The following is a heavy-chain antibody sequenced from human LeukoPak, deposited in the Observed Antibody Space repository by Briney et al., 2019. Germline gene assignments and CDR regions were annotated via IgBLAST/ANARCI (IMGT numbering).Heavy chain of an antibody. D-gene: IGHD3-10*01. CDR3: ARGLVGFGEPFDY. CDR1: GFTVSSNY. V-gene: IGHV3-53*01. J-gene: IGHJ4*02. CDR2: IYSGGST. Sequence: PGGSLRLSCAASGFTVSSNYMSWVRQAPGKGLEWVSVIYSGGSTYYADSVKGRFTISRDNSKNTLYLQMNSLRAEDTAVYYCARGLVGFGEPFDYWGREPWSPSPQ.